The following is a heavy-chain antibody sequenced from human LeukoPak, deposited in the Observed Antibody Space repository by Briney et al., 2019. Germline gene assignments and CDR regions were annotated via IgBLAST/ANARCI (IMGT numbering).Heavy chain of an antibody. Sequence: PSETLSLTCAVYGGSFSGYYWSWIRQPPGEGLEWIGEINHSGSTNYNPSLKSRVTISVDTSKNQFSLKLSSVTAADTAVYYCARGGAFWSGYRANWFDPWGQGTLVTVSS. CDR2: INHSGST. V-gene: IGHV4-34*01. J-gene: IGHJ5*02. CDR1: GGSFSGYY. CDR3: ARGGAFWSGYRANWFDP. D-gene: IGHD3-3*01.